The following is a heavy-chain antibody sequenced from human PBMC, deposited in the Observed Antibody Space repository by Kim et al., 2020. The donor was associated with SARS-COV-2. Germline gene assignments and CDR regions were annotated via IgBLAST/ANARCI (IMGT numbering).Heavy chain of an antibody. CDR1: GFTFSNAW. CDR3: TRPRTYDILTGYQYYYYYYGMDV. CDR2: IKSKTDGGTT. V-gene: IGHV3-15*01. D-gene: IGHD3-9*01. Sequence: GGSLRLSCAASGFTFSNAWMSWVRQAPGKGLEWVGRIKSKTDGGTTDYAAPVKGRFTISRDDSKNTLYLQMNSLKTEDTAVYYCTRPRTYDILTGYQYYYYYYGMDVWGQGTTVTVSS. J-gene: IGHJ6*02.